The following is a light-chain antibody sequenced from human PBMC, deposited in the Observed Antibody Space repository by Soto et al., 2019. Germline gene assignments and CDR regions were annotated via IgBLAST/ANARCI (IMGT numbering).Light chain of an antibody. CDR1: QSISNNY. CDR2: DAS. CDR3: QQYGDSRT. Sequence: EIVSTQSPGTLSVSPGERATLSCRASQSISNNYLAWYEQKPGQAPRLLIYDASSRATGIPDRFSGSGSGTDFTLTISRLEPEDFAVYYCQQYGDSRTFGQGTRVEI. J-gene: IGKJ1*01. V-gene: IGKV3-20*01.